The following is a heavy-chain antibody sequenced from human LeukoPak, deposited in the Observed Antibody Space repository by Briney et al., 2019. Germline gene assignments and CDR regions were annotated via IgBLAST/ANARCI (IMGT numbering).Heavy chain of an antibody. CDR2: INPSGGST. D-gene: IGHD3-22*01. J-gene: IGHJ4*02. CDR1: GYTFTGYY. Sequence: GASVKVSCKASGYTFTGYYMHWVRQAPGQGLEWMGIINPSGGSTSYAQKFQGRVTMTRDTSTSTVYMELSSLRSEDTAVYYCARDCRPLLYYYDSSGYYCYWGQGTLVTVSS. CDR3: ARDCRPLLYYYDSSGYYCY. V-gene: IGHV1-46*01.